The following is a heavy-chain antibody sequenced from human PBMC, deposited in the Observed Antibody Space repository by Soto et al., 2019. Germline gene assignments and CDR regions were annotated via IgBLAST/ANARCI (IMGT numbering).Heavy chain of an antibody. V-gene: IGHV5-51*01. J-gene: IGHJ6*02. Sequence: GASLKISCQGSGYSFSNNWIGWVRQMPGKGLEWMGIIYPGDSDTRYTPSFQGQVTFSADRSISTAYLQWTSLKASDTAIYYCARPSGYASDYYYGIDVWGQGTTVT. D-gene: IGHD5-12*01. CDR1: GYSFSNNW. CDR3: ARPSGYASDYYYGIDV. CDR2: IYPGDSDT.